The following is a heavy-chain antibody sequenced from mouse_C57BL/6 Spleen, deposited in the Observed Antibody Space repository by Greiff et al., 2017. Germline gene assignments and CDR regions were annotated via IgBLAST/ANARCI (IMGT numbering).Heavy chain of an antibody. Sequence: EVHLVESGGGLVQPGGSLKLSCAASGFTFSDYYMYWVRQTPETRLEWVAYISNGGGSTYYPDTVKGRFTISRDNAKNTLYLQMSRLKSEDTAMYYCARRDGYFGDYYAMDYWGQGTSVTVSS. CDR1: GFTFSDYY. CDR2: ISNGGGST. V-gene: IGHV5-12*01. CDR3: ARRDGYFGDYYAMDY. D-gene: IGHD2-3*01. J-gene: IGHJ4*01.